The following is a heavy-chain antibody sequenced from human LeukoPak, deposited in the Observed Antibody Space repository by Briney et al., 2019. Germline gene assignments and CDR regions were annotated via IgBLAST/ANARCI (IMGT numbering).Heavy chain of an antibody. V-gene: IGHV3-30-3*01. Sequence: GRSLRLSCAASGFTFSSYAMHWVRQAPGKGLEWVAVISYDGSNKYYADSVKGRFTISRDNSKNTLYLQMNSLRAEDTAGYYCARVHYGALGYFQHWGQGTLVTVSS. D-gene: IGHD4-17*01. CDR2: ISYDGSNK. CDR3: ARVHYGALGYFQH. J-gene: IGHJ1*01. CDR1: GFTFSSYA.